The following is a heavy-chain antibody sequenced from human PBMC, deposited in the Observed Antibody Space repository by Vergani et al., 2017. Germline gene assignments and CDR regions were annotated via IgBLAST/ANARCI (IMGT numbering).Heavy chain of an antibody. D-gene: IGHD3-22*01. J-gene: IGHJ2*01. CDR2: ISSSSSTI. CDR1: GFTFSSYS. V-gene: IGHV3-48*02. CDR3: ARDHLYYDSSGYHFWYFDL. Sequence: ELQLVESGGGLVKPGGSLRLSCAASGFTFSSYSMNWVRQAPGKGLEWVSYISSSSSTIYYADSVKGRFTISRDNAKNSLYLQMNSLRDEDTAVYYCARDHLYYDSSGYHFWYFDLWGRGTLVTVSS.